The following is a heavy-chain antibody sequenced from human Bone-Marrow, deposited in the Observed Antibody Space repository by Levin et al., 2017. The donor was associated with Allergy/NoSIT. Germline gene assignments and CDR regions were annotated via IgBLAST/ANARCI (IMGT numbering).Heavy chain of an antibody. D-gene: IGHD6-13*01. CDR3: ATDHGSSWNLY. CDR1: GGSITKSQKY. Sequence: SQTLSLTCTVSGGSITKSQKYCSWIRQSPGKGLEWIGSLQSGGSTYYNPSLKSRVSMSIDTSKNQFSLNLRSVTAADTAVYYCATDHGSSWNLYWGQGILVTVSS. J-gene: IGHJ4*02. V-gene: IGHV4-39*07. CDR2: LQSGGST.